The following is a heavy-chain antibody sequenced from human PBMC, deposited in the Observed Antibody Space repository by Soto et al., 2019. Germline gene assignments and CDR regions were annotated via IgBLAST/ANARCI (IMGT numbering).Heavy chain of an antibody. J-gene: IGHJ4*02. CDR1: GFTFSSYW. CDR2: IKQDGSEK. CDR3: ATSPSGSYYTETDYFDY. D-gene: IGHD3-10*01. V-gene: IGHV3-7*01. Sequence: GGSLRLSCAASGFTFSSYWMSWVRQAPGKGLEWVANIKQDGSEKYYVDSVKGRFTISRDNAKNSLYLQMNSLRAEDTAVYYCATSPSGSYYTETDYFDYWGQGTLVTVSS.